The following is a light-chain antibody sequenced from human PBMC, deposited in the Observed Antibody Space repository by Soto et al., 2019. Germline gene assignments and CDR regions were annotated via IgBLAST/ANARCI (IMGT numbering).Light chain of an antibody. V-gene: IGKV3-20*01. CDR2: GIS. CDR3: QQYGSSPPT. J-gene: IGKJ1*01. CDR1: QSVNANY. Sequence: IVLTQSPGTLSLSPGERATLSCRASQSVNANYFAWYQQKPGQAPRLLIYGISSRPTGIPDRFSGSGSGTDFTLTINRLEPEDFALYYCQQYGSSPPTYGQGTKVEIK.